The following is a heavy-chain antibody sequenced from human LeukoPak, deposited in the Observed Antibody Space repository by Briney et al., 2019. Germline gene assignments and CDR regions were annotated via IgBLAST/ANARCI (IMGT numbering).Heavy chain of an antibody. J-gene: IGHJ4*02. D-gene: IGHD3-10*01. V-gene: IGHV3-48*01. CDR3: AREGYYGSGSPPSLYFDY. Sequence: GGSLRLSCAASGFTFSYYSMNWVRQAPGKGLEWVSYISSSSSTIFYADSVKGRFAISRDNSRSTLYLQMNSLRPEDTAIYYCAREGYYGSGSPPSLYFDYWGQGTLVTVSS. CDR1: GFTFSYYS. CDR2: ISSSSSTI.